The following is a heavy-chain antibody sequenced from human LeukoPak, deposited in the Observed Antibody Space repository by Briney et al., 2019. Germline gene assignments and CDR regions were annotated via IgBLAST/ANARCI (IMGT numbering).Heavy chain of an antibody. D-gene: IGHD2-15*01. CDR1: GYTLTSYY. CDR3: ARDPGGYCSGGSCYGAFDI. Sequence: SVKVSCKASGYTLTSYYINWGRQAPGQRLKLMGRVNPIFGTANYAQKFQGRVTITTDESTSTAYMELSSLRSEDTAVYYCARDPGGYCSGGSCYGAFDIWGQGTMVTVSS. V-gene: IGHV1-69*05. CDR2: VNPIFGTA. J-gene: IGHJ3*02.